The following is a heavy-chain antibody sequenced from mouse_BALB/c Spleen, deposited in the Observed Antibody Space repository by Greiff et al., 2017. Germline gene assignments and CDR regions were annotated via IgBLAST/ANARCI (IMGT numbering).Heavy chain of an antibody. Sequence: VQLQQSGAELARPGASVKLSCTASGFNINDYYMHWVKQRPEQGLVWIGWIYPEYGDTEYAPKFQGKATMTAETSSNTAYLQLSSLTSEDAAVYCCKADGNDGGAAYWGQGTLVTVSA. D-gene: IGHD2-12*01. CDR1: GFNINDYY. J-gene: IGHJ3*01. CDR2: IYPEYGDT. CDR3: KADGNDGGAAY. V-gene: IGHV14-4*02.